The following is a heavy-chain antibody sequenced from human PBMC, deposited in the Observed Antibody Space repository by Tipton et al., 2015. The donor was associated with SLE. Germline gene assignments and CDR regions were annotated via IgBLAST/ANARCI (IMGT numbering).Heavy chain of an antibody. Sequence: GLVKPSETLSLTCTVSGGSISSYYWSWIRQPPGKGLEWIGYIYYSGSTNYNPSLKSRVTISVDTSKNQFSLKLSSVTAADTAVYYCARGEWGYYFDSWGQGTLVTVSS. J-gene: IGHJ4*02. CDR3: ARGEWGYYFDS. CDR1: GGSISSYY. CDR2: IYYSGST. D-gene: IGHD1-26*01. V-gene: IGHV4-59*01.